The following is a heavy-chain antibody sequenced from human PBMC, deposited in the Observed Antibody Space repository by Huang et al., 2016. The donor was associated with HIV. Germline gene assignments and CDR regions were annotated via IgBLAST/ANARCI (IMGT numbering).Heavy chain of an antibody. D-gene: IGHD6-13*01. CDR1: GDFISSTNYY. CDR3: ASQHIGAAATWF. Sequence: QLQLQESGPGQVTPSETLSLTCTVSGDFISSTNYYWGWLRQSPGKGLGWVGSVYQSGSTNSNPSLKSRVTLSVDTSRNQFSLRLNSVTAADTAVYYCASQHIGAAATWFWGRGTQVAVSS. CDR2: VYQSGST. V-gene: IGHV4-39*01. J-gene: IGHJ4*02.